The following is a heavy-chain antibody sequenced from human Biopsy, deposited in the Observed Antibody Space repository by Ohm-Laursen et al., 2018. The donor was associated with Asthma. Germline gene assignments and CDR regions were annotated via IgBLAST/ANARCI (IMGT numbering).Heavy chain of an antibody. CDR1: GGSMSSSYS. CDR3: ARHWNWGSFFDY. D-gene: IGHD7-27*01. J-gene: IGHJ4*02. Sequence: GTLSPTCTVSGGSMSSSYSWGWIRQPPGKGLEWIGSISYTGNTDIPSLRSRVTLSVDTSKNNFSLKLTSVTAADTAVFYCARHWNWGSFFDYWGQGMLVTVSS. CDR2: ISYTGNT. V-gene: IGHV4-39*01.